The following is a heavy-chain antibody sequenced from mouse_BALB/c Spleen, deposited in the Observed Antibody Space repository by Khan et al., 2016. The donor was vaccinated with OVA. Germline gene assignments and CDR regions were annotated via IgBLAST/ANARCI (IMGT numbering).Heavy chain of an antibody. CDR1: GFTFSDYY. Sequence: EVELVESGGGLVKPGGSLKLSCAASGFTFSDYYMYWVRQTPEKRLEWVATISDGGSYTYSPDSVKGRFTISRDDAKNNLYLQMSSLKSDDTAICYCERGYYANPFSYWGQGTLVTVSA. CDR3: ERGYYANPFSY. CDR2: ISDGGSYT. D-gene: IGHD2-1*01. J-gene: IGHJ3*01. V-gene: IGHV5-4*02.